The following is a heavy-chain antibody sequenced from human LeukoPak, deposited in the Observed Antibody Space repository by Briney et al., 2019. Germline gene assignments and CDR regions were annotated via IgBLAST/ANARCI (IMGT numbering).Heavy chain of an antibody. Sequence: GGSLRLSCAASGFTFSSYSMNWVRQAPGKGLEWVSYISSSSSTIYYADSVKGRFTISRDNAKNSMYLQMNSLRAEDTAVYYCARALQTYYYDSSGYLNRFDPWGQGTLVTVSS. J-gene: IGHJ5*02. CDR3: ARALQTYYYDSSGYLNRFDP. V-gene: IGHV3-48*01. CDR1: GFTFSSYS. CDR2: ISSSSSTI. D-gene: IGHD3-22*01.